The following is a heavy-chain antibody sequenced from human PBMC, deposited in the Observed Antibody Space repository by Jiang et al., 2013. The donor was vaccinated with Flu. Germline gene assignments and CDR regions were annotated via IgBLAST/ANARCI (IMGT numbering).Heavy chain of an antibody. D-gene: IGHD3-22*01. CDR3: ARDYDSSGYYRDY. CDR1: GFTVSSNY. Sequence: QLVESGGGLIQPGGSRRLSCAASGFTVSSNYMSWVRQAPGKGLEWVSVIYSGGSTYYADSVKGRFTISRDNSKNTLYLQMNSLRAEDTAVYYCARDYDSSGYYRDYWGQGTLVTVSS. J-gene: IGHJ4*02. V-gene: IGHV3-53*01. CDR2: IYSGGST.